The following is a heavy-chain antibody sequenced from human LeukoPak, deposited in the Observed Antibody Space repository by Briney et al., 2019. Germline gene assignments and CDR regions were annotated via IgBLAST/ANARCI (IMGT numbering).Heavy chain of an antibody. Sequence: GESLKISCKGSGYTFTSYWIAWVRQMPGKGLEWMGIIYPGDSDTRYSPSFEDQITISADKSITTAYLQWSSLRASDTGTYYCARQQVLSYQYFMDVWGKGTTVTVSS. V-gene: IGHV5-51*01. CDR1: GYTFTSYW. D-gene: IGHD2-2*01. J-gene: IGHJ6*03. CDR3: ARQQVLSYQYFMDV. CDR2: IYPGDSDT.